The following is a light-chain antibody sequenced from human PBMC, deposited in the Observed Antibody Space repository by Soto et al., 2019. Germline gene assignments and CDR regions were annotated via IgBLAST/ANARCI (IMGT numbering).Light chain of an antibody. J-gene: IGKJ1*01. CDR1: QSISSY. CDR3: QQSYSTLWT. Sequence: DIQMTQSPSSLSASVGDRATITCRASQSISSYLNWYQQKPVKAPKLLIYAASSLQIGVPSRFSGSGSGTDFTLTISSLQPEDFATYYCQQSYSTLWTFGQGTKVEIK. CDR2: AAS. V-gene: IGKV1-39*01.